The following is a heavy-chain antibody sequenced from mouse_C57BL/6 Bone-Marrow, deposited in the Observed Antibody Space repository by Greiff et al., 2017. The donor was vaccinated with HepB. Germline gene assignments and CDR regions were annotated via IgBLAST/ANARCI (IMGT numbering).Heavy chain of an antibody. CDR3: ARDHLRRGAMDY. J-gene: IGHJ4*01. CDR1: GYTFTSYW. CDR2: NYPGSGST. D-gene: IGHD2-12*01. Sequence: QVQLQQPGAELVKPGASVKMSCKASGYTFTSYWITWVKQWPGQGLEWIGDNYPGSGSTNYNEKFKSQATLTVDTSSSTANMQLSSLASEDAAVYYCARDHLRRGAMDYWGQGTSVTVAA. V-gene: IGHV1-55*01.